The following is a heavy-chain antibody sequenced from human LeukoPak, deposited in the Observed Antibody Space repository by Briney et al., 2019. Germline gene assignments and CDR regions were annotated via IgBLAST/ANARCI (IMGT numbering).Heavy chain of an antibody. V-gene: IGHV3-30-3*01. CDR2: ISYDGSNK. J-gene: IGHJ4*02. CDR1: GFTFSSYA. Sequence: PGGSLRLSCAASGFTFSSYAMHWVRQAPGKGLEWVAVISYDGSNKYYADSVKGRFTISRDNSKNTLYLQMNSLRAEDTAVYYCAREVLPQEAFDYWGQGTLVTVSS. CDR3: AREVLPQEAFDY.